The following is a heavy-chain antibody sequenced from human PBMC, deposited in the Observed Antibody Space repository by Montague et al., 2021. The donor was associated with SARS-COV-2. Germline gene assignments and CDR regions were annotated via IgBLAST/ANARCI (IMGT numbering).Heavy chain of an antibody. Sequence: SDTLSLTCTVTGDSVISDKYYWSWIRQPPGKGLEWIGFIYDSGSTSYNPSLHSRVTITIDTSKNQFSLNLMSVTPADTAVYYCVKGSGYPWGQGTLVTVSS. D-gene: IGHD3-22*01. CDR2: IYDSGST. CDR1: GDSVISDKYY. CDR3: VKGSGYP. V-gene: IGHV4-61*01. J-gene: IGHJ5*02.